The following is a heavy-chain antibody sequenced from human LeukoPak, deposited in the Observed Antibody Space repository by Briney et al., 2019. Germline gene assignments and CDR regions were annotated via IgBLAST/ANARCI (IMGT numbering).Heavy chain of an antibody. CDR2: IYTNGRT. Sequence: SETLSLTCTVSGGSMSGYYWSWIRQPAGRGLEWIGRIYTNGRTHYNPSLNSRVTISVDKSNHQFSLKLYSMTAADTAVYYCARVREATIAPFFDYWGQGILVTVSS. CDR3: ARVREATIAPFFDY. D-gene: IGHD6-13*01. J-gene: IGHJ4*02. V-gene: IGHV4-4*07. CDR1: GGSMSGYY.